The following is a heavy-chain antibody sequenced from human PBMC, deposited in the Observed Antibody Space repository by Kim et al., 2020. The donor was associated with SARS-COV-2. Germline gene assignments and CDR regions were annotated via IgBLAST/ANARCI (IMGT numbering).Heavy chain of an antibody. CDR2: IIPILGIA. V-gene: IGHV1-69*04. Sequence: SVKVSCKASGGTFSSYAISWVRQAPGQGLEWMGRIIPILGIANYAQKFQGRVTITADKFTSTAYMELSSLRSEDTAVYYCARSMVRGVIDYWGQGTLVT. CDR1: GGTFSSYA. J-gene: IGHJ4*02. CDR3: ARSMVRGVIDY. D-gene: IGHD3-10*01.